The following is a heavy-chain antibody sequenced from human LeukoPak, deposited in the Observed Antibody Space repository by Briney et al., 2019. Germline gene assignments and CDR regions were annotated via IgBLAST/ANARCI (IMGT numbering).Heavy chain of an antibody. CDR2: INTNTGNP. Sequence: ASVKVSCKASGYTFTSYAMNWVRQAPGQGLEWMGWINTNTGNPTYAQGFTGRFVFSLDTSVSTAYLQISSLNAEDTAVYYCARDRVLLWFGESYYFDYWGQGTLVTVSS. CDR3: ARDRVLLWFGESYYFDY. J-gene: IGHJ4*02. V-gene: IGHV7-4-1*02. D-gene: IGHD3-10*01. CDR1: GYTFTSYA.